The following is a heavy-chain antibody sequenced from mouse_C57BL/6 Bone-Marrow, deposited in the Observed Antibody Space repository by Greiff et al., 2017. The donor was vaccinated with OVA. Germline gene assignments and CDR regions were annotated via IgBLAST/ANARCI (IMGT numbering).Heavy chain of an antibody. J-gene: IGHJ1*03. Sequence: QVQLQQSGAELVKPGASVKLSCKASGYTFTSYWMHWVKQRPGQGLEWIGMIHPNSGSTNYNEKFKSKATLTVDKSSSTAYMQLSSLTSEDSAVYYCARGGVNWDWYFDVWGTGTTVTVSS. CDR3: ARGGVNWDWYFDV. V-gene: IGHV1-64*01. D-gene: IGHD4-1*01. CDR1: GYTFTSYW. CDR2: IHPNSGST.